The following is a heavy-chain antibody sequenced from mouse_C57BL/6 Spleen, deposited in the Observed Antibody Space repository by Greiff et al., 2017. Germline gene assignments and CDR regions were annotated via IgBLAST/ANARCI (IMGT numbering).Heavy chain of an antibody. D-gene: IGHD4-1*01. J-gene: IGHJ2*01. Sequence: QVQLQQPGAELVKPGASVKLSCKASGYTFTSYWMQWVKQRPGQGLEWIGEIDPSDSYTNYNQKFKGKATLTVDTSSSTAYMQLSSLTSEDSAVYYCARSGGLGYYFDYWGQGTTLTVSS. CDR3: ARSGGLGYYFDY. CDR2: IDPSDSYT. CDR1: GYTFTSYW. V-gene: IGHV1-50*01.